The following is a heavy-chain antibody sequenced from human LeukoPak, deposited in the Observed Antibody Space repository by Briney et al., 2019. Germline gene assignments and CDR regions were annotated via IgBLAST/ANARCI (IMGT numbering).Heavy chain of an antibody. J-gene: IGHJ4*02. CDR1: GDSISSYY. D-gene: IGHD3-3*01. V-gene: IGHV4-59*13. CDR2: IYYSGST. CDR3: ARDRFYYDLWSGYYM. Sequence: PWETLSLTCTISGDSISSYYWSWIRQPPGKGLEWIGHIYYSGSTNYNPSLKSRVNISVDTSKNQFSLNLTSVTAADTAVYYCARDRFYYDLWSGYYMWGQGTLVTVSS.